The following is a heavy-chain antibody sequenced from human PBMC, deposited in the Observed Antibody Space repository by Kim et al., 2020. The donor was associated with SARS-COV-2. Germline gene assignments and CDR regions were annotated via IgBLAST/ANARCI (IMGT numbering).Heavy chain of an antibody. Sequence: GGSLRLSCAASGFTFNDYYMSWIRQAPGKGLEWVSYISSSSSYTNYADSVKGRFTISRDNAKNSLYLQMNSLRAEDTAVYYCARRPLSYYDSSGHVDAYYFDYWGQGTLVTVSS. CDR2: ISSSSSYT. CDR3: ARRPLSYYDSSGHVDAYYFDY. CDR1: GFTFNDYY. V-gene: IGHV3-11*06. D-gene: IGHD3-22*01. J-gene: IGHJ4*02.